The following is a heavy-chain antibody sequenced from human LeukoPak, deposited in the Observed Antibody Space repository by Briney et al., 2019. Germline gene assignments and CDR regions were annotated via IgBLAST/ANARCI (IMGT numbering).Heavy chain of an antibody. Sequence: GGSLRLSCGASGFTFSSYAMHWVRQAPGKGLGWVAVISYDGSNKDYAYSVKGRFTISRYNSKNTLYLQMNSLRAEDTAVYYCARDIGAGDDDGGYPGYWGQGTLVTVSS. J-gene: IGHJ4*02. V-gene: IGHV3-30-3*01. CDR2: ISYDGSNK. CDR1: GFTFSSYA. CDR3: ARDIGAGDDDGGYPGY. D-gene: IGHD4-17*01.